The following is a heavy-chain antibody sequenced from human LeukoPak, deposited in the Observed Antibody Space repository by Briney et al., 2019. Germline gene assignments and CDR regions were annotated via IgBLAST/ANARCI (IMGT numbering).Heavy chain of an antibody. V-gene: IGHV4-31*03. D-gene: IGHD3-3*01. CDR3: ARGSGLRFLEWSEYYFDY. CDR2: IYYSGST. CDR1: GGSISSGSYY. Sequence: SETLSLTCTVSGGSISSGSYYWSWIRQHPGKGLEWIGYIYYSGSTYYNPSLKSRVTISVDTSKNQFSLKLSSVTAADTAVYYCARGSGLRFLEWSEYYFDYWGQGTLVTVSS. J-gene: IGHJ4*02.